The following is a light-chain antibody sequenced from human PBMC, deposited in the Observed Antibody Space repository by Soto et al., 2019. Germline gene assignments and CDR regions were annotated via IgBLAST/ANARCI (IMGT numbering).Light chain of an antibody. Sequence: QSALTQPASVSGSPGQSITISCTGTSSDVGGYNYVSWYQQHPGKVPRLMIYEVSNRPSGLSNRFSGSKSGNTASLTISGLQAEDEADYYCSSYTSSNIWVFGGGTKVTVL. V-gene: IGLV2-14*01. CDR2: EVS. CDR3: SSYTSSNIWV. J-gene: IGLJ3*02. CDR1: SSDVGGYNY.